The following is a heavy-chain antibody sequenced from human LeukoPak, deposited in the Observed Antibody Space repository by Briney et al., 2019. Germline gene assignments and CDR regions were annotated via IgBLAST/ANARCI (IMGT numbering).Heavy chain of an antibody. J-gene: IGHJ6*02. D-gene: IGHD5-24*01. CDR3: SRSTWRYTMDV. CDR1: GFKFADYD. Sequence: PGGSLRLSCSVSGFKFADYDMSWLRQAPGKGLEWVGFIRNTVYGGTIKYAAAVQGRFTISRDDSKSIAYLQMNSLQSEDTAVYFCSRSTWRYTMDVWGQGTTVTVSS. CDR2: IRNTVYGGTI. V-gene: IGHV3-49*03.